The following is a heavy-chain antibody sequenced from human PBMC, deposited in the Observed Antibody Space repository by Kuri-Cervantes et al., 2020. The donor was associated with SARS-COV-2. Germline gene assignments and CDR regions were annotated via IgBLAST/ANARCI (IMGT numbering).Heavy chain of an antibody. V-gene: IGHV3-30*04. CDR1: GFTFSSYA. D-gene: IGHD5-12*01. J-gene: IGHJ4*02. Sequence: GESLKISCAASGFTFSSYAMHWVRQAPGKGLEWVAVISYDGSNKYYADFVKGRFTISRDNSKNTLYLQMNSLRAEDTAVYYCAREGMVATSLGYWGQGTLVTVSS. CDR2: ISYDGSNK. CDR3: AREGMVATSLGY.